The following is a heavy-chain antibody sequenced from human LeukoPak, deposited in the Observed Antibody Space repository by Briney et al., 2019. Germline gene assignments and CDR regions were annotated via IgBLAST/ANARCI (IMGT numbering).Heavy chain of an antibody. V-gene: IGHV3-48*03. CDR2: ISSSGFTI. J-gene: IGHJ4*02. CDR3: ARVSSVVTKPSDY. Sequence: PGETLRLSCAASGFTFSSYEMIWVRQAPGKGLEWVSYISSSGFTIYYADSVKGRFTISRDNAKNSLYLQMNSLGAEDTSVYYCARVSSVVTKPSDYWGQGTLVTVSS. D-gene: IGHD4-11*01. CDR1: GFTFSSYE.